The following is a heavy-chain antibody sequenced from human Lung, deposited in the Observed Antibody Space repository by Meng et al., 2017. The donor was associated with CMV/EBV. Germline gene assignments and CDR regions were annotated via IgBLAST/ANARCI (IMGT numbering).Heavy chain of an antibody. J-gene: IGHJ4*02. Sequence: QEQLQESGPRLVKPSETLSVTCIVSSDSITNYFWSWVRQPAGKGLEWIGRLYPDGSTDYNPSLSSRLTLSLDTSKIRFSLKLRSVTAADTAIYYCARTPVRFCNTHMCYAFDYWGQGALVTVS. V-gene: IGHV4-4*07. D-gene: IGHD2-2*01. CDR1: SDSITNYF. CDR3: ARTPVRFCNTHMCYAFDY. CDR2: LYPDGST.